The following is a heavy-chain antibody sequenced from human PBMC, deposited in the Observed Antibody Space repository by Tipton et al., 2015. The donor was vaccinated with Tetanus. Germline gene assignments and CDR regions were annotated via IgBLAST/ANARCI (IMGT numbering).Heavy chain of an antibody. CDR1: GFTFSNYA. D-gene: IGHD2-2*01. J-gene: IGHJ6*02. Sequence: SLRLSCTASGFTFSNYAMNWVRQAPGKGLEGVAKIKYDGSEEYYVDSVKGRFTISRDNAKNSLYLQMNSLRAEDTAVYYCARDRIVVVPAARCMDVWGQGTTVTVSS. CDR2: IKYDGSEE. V-gene: IGHV3-7*01. CDR3: ARDRIVVVPAARCMDV.